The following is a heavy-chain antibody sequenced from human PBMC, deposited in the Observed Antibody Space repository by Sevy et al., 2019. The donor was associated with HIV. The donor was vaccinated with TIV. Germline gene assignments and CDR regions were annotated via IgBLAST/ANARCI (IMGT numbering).Heavy chain of an antibody. CDR2: IYYSGST. J-gene: IGHJ4*02. CDR3: ARHGPHIVGANRKYYFDY. Sequence: SETRSLTCTVSGGSISSSSYYWGWIRQPPGKGLEWIGSIYYSGSTYYNPSLKSRVTISVDTSKNQFSLKLSSVTAADTAVYYCARHGPHIVGANRKYYFDYWGQGTLVTVSS. V-gene: IGHV4-39*01. CDR1: GGSISSSSYY. D-gene: IGHD1-26*01.